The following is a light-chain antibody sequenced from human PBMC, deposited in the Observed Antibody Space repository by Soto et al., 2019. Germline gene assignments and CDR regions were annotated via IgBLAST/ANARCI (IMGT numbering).Light chain of an antibody. CDR2: AAS. CDR1: QSISSW. Sequence: DIQMTQSPSTLSASVGDRVTITCRASQSISSWLAWYQQKPGKAPKLLIYAASSLQSGVPSRFSGSGSGTDFTLTISSLQPEDFATYDGQQSYSTPPITFGQGTRLEIK. J-gene: IGKJ5*01. V-gene: IGKV1-39*01. CDR3: QQSYSTPPIT.